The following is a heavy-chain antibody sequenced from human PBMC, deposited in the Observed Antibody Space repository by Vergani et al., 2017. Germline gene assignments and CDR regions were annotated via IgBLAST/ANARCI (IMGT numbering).Heavy chain of an antibody. CDR3: ARVDYYYYYMDV. Sequence: QVQLQESGPGLVKPSETLSLTCTVSGGPISSYYWRWIRQPPGKGLEWIGYIYYSGSTNYNPPLKSRVTISVDTSKNQFSLKLSSVTAADTAVYYCARVDYYYYYMDVWGKGTTVTVSS. J-gene: IGHJ6*03. V-gene: IGHV4-59*01. CDR2: IYYSGST. CDR1: GGPISSYY.